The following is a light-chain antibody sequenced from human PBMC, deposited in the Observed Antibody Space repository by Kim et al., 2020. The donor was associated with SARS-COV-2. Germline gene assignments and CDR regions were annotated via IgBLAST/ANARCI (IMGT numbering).Light chain of an antibody. CDR3: QTWCTGDQAV. CDR2: LNSDGSH. CDR1: SGHNTYA. Sequence: QLVLTQSPSASASLGASVKPTCTLSSGHNTYAIAWHRQQPGKGPRYLMKLNSDGSHTKGDGIPDRFSGSSSGAERYLTISSLQSEDAADYYCQTWCTGDQAVFGGGTQLTVL. J-gene: IGLJ2*01. V-gene: IGLV4-69*01.